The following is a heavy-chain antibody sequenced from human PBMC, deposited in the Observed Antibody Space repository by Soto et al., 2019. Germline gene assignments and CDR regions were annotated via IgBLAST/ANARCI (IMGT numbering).Heavy chain of an antibody. CDR3: ARVGHSYGDFDY. J-gene: IGHJ4*02. Sequence: PSETLSLTCTVSGGSISSYYWSWIRQPPGKGLEWIGYIYYSGSTNYNPSLKSRVTISVDTSKNQFSLKLSSVTAADTAVYYCARVGHSYGDFDYWGQGTLVTVSS. CDR1: GGSISSYY. CDR2: IYYSGST. D-gene: IGHD5-18*01. V-gene: IGHV4-59*01.